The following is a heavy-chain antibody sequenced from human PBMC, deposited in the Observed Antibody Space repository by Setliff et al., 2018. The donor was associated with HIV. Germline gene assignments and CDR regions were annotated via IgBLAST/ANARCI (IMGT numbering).Heavy chain of an antibody. CDR2: IWYDGSNK. V-gene: IGHV3-33*03. J-gene: IGHJ4*02. D-gene: IGHD3-3*01. CDR3: AKELGFWSGYSGPPLAY. CDR1: GLPFYNYW. Sequence: GGSLRLSCVASGLPFYNYWMTWLRQAPGKGLEWVSVIWYDGSNKYYTDSVKGRFTISRDNSKNTLYLQMNSLRAEDTAVYYCAKELGFWSGYSGPPLAYWGQGTLVTVSS.